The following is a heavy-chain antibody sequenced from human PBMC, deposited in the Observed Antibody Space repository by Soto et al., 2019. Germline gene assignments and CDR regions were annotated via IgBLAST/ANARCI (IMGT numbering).Heavy chain of an antibody. J-gene: IGHJ6*02. CDR1: GGTFSSYA. V-gene: IGHV1-69*06. CDR3: ARGVVDASKLYYYYYGMDV. Sequence: SVKVSCKASGGTFSSYAISWVRQAPGQGLEWMGGIIPIFGTANYAQKFQGRVTITADKSTSTAYMELSSLRSEDTAVYYCARGVVDASKLYYYYYGMDVWGQGTTVTVSS. D-gene: IGHD2-15*01. CDR2: IIPIFGTA.